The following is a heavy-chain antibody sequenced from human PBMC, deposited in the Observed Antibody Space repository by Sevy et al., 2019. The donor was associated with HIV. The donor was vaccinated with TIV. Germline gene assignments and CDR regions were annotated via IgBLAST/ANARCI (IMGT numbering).Heavy chain of an antibody. CDR2: ISYSGNT. CDR3: ARSNPYYDFWSGYMTSGYFDF. Sequence: SETLSLTCIVSGDSIGSSSYYWGWIRQPPGKGLEWIASISYSGNTYYNPSLKSRTTMSIDTSKNQFFLTLNSVTAPDAAVYYCARSNPYYDFWSGYMTSGYFDFWGPGTLVTVSS. V-gene: IGHV4-39*01. J-gene: IGHJ4*02. CDR1: GDSIGSSSYY. D-gene: IGHD3-3*01.